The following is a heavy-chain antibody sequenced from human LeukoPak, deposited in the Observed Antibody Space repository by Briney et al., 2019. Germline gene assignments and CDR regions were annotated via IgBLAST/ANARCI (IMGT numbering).Heavy chain of an antibody. V-gene: IGHV3-48*03. CDR1: GFTFSSYE. D-gene: IGHD3-22*01. J-gene: IGHJ4*02. CDR3: AAGLDYYDSSGFDY. CDR2: ISSSGSTI. Sequence: PGGSLRLSCAASGFTFSSYEMNWVRQAPGKGLEWVSYISSSGSTIYYADSVKGRFTISRDNAKNSLYLQMNGLRAEDTAVYYCAAGLDYYDSSGFDYWGQGTLVTVSS.